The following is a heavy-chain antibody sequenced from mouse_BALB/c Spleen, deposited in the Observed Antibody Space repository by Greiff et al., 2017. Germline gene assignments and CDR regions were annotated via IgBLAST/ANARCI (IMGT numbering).Heavy chain of an antibody. V-gene: IGHV5-17*02. D-gene: IGHD2-14*01. CDR2: ISSGSSTI. Sequence: EVKLVESGGGLVQPGGSRKLSCAASGFTFSSFGMHWVRQAPEKGLEWVAYISSGSSTIYYADTVKGRFTISRDNPENTLFLQMTSLRSEDTAMYYCAREGYDETDYFDYWGQGTTLTVSS. J-gene: IGHJ2*01. CDR1: GFTFSSFG. CDR3: AREGYDETDYFDY.